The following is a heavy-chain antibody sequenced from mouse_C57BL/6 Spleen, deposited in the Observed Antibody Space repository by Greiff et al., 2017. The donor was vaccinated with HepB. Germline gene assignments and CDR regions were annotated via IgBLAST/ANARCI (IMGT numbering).Heavy chain of an antibody. J-gene: IGHJ2*01. Sequence: QVQLQQPGAELVKPGASVKLSCKASGYTFTSYWMQWVKQRPGQGLEWIGEIDPSDSYTNYNQKFKGKATLTVDTSSSTAYMRLSSLTSEDSAVYYCASGDGYAFDYWGQGTTLTVSS. CDR2: IDPSDSYT. V-gene: IGHV1-50*01. D-gene: IGHD2-2*01. CDR3: ASGDGYAFDY. CDR1: GYTFTSYW.